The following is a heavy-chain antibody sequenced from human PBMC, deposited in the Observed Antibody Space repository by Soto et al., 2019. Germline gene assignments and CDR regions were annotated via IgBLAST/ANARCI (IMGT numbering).Heavy chain of an antibody. CDR3: ASSGLHDAEYFQH. CDR1: GGSISSSSYY. Sequence: PSETLSLTCTVSGGSISSSSYYWGWIRQPPGKGLEWIGSIYYSGSTYYNPSLKSRVTISVDTSKNQFSLKLSSVTAADTAVYYCASSGLHDAEYFQHWGQGTLVTVSS. D-gene: IGHD3-22*01. V-gene: IGHV4-39*01. CDR2: IYYSGST. J-gene: IGHJ1*01.